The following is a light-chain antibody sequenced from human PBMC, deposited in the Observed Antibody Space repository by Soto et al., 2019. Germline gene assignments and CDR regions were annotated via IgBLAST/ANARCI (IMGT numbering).Light chain of an antibody. V-gene: IGKV3-11*01. CDR1: QDVGNF. CDR2: EAA. Sequence: VLTQSPDTLSLSPGERATLSCRASQDVGNFLVWYHQKPGLSPSLVIYEAAKRATDIPDRFSGSGSGTAFTLTSHRLEPVDVGLYYCQQRNSWPLTSGGGTKVELK. J-gene: IGKJ4*01. CDR3: QQRNSWPLT.